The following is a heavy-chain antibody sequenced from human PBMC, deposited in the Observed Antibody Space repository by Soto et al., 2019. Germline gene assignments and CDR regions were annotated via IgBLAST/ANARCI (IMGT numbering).Heavy chain of an antibody. Sequence: PGGSLRLSCAASGFTFSSYGMHWVRQAPGKGLEWVAVISYDGSNKYYADSVKGRFTISRDNSKNTLYLQMNSLRAEDTAVYYCAKVPRGAIVVVPAAIGPYYYYGMDVWGQGTTVTVSS. CDR3: AKVPRGAIVVVPAAIGPYYYYGMDV. CDR1: GFTFSSYG. CDR2: ISYDGSNK. V-gene: IGHV3-30*18. J-gene: IGHJ6*02. D-gene: IGHD2-2*01.